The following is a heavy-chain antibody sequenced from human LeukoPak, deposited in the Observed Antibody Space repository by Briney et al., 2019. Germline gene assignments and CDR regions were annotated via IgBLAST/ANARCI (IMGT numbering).Heavy chain of an antibody. CDR2: VGGYNGNT. D-gene: IGHD2-2*01. V-gene: IGHV1-18*04. CDR1: GYTFTSYA. J-gene: IGHJ5*02. CDR3: ARTGWGVPAAGDWFDP. Sequence: GASVKVSCKASGYTFTSYAFSWVRQAPGQGLEWIGWVGGYNGNTNYAQKVQGRVTMTTDTSTSTAYMELRSLRSDDTAVYYCARTGWGVPAAGDWFDPWGQGTLVTVSS.